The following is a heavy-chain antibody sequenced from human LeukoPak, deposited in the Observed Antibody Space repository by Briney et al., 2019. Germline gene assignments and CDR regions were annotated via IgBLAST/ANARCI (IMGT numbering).Heavy chain of an antibody. CDR2: IYYSGST. D-gene: IGHD4-17*01. CDR1: GGSISSYY. J-gene: IGHJ4*02. V-gene: IGHV4-59*08. Sequence: PSETLSLTCTVSGGSISSYYWSWIRQPPGKGLEWIGYIYYSGSTNYNPSLKSRVTISVDTSKNQFSLKLSSVTAADTAVYYCARLGDYDKFDYWGQGTLVTVSS. CDR3: ARLGDYDKFDY.